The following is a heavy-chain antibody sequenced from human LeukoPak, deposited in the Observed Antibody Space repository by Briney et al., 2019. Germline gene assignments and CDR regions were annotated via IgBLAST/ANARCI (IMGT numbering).Heavy chain of an antibody. J-gene: IGHJ3*02. CDR1: GFTFDDYA. V-gene: IGHV3-9*01. D-gene: IGHD6-13*01. Sequence: GRSLRLSCAASGFTFDDYAMHWVRQAPGKGLEWASGISWNSESIRYADSVKGRFTISRHNAENSLYLQMNSLRPEDTALYFCAKDNQQLVPLGALDIWGQGTMVTVSS. CDR3: AKDNQQLVPLGALDI. CDR2: ISWNSESI.